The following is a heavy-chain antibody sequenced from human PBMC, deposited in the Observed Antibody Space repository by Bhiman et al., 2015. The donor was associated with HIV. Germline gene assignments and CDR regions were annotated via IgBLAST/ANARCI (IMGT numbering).Heavy chain of an antibody. CDR1: GITFSPYA. D-gene: IGHD2-21*01. CDR2: ISGGGDST. V-gene: IGHV3-23*01. Sequence: EVQLLESGGGLVQPGGSLRLSCEASGITFSPYAMSWVRQAPGKGLEWVSAISGGGDSTYYADSVKGRFTISRDNSKNTLYLQMNSLRAEDTAIYYCARKIGAYGVWGKGTTVTVSS. CDR3: ARKIGAYGV. J-gene: IGHJ6*04.